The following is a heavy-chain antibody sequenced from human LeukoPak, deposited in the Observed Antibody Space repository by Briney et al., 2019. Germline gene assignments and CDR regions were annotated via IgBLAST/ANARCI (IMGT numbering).Heavy chain of an antibody. CDR2: IIPILGIA. J-gene: IGHJ4*02. D-gene: IGHD3-22*01. CDR1: VGTFSSYT. Sequence: SVKVSCKASVGTFSSYTISWVRQAPGQGLEWMGRIIPILGIANYAQKFQGRVTITADKSTSTAYMELSSLRSEDTAVYCCAREEDYYDSSCYSFVSDYWGQGTLVTVSS. V-gene: IGHV1-69*04. CDR3: AREEDYYDSSCYSFVSDY.